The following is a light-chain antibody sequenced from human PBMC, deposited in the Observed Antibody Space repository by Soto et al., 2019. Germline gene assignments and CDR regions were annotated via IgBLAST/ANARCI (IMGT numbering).Light chain of an antibody. Sequence: QSVLTQPPSASVSPGQSVTISCTGTSSDVGGYNYVSWYQQHPGKAPKLMIYEVFKRPSGVPDRFSGSKSGNTASLTVSVLQAEDEADYYCSSYAGSNNFDVFGTGTKVTGL. J-gene: IGLJ1*01. CDR2: EVF. CDR1: SSDVGGYNY. CDR3: SSYAGSNNFDV. V-gene: IGLV2-8*01.